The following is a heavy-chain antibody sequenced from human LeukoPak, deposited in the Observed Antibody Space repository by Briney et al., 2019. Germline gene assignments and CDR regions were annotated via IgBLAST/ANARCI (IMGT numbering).Heavy chain of an antibody. CDR2: ISGSGGST. J-gene: IGHJ3*02. Sequence: GGSLRLSCAASGFTFTSYAMSWARQAPGKGLDWVSAISGSGGSTYYADSVKGRFTISRDNSKNTLYLQMNSLRAEDTAVYYCAKAYCGGDCYYLPVDAFDIWGQGTMVTVSS. D-gene: IGHD2-21*02. CDR1: GFTFTSYA. V-gene: IGHV3-23*01. CDR3: AKAYCGGDCYYLPVDAFDI.